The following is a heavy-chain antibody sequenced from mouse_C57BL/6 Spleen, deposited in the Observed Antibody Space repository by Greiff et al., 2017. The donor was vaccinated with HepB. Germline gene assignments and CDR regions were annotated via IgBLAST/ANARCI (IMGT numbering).Heavy chain of an antibody. D-gene: IGHD1-1*01. CDR3: SRTGDYGSSHYFAMGC. CDR2: FEPNSGGT. J-gene: IGHJ4*01. V-gene: IGHV1-72*01. Sequence: VQLQQPGAELVMPRASAQLSCKAPLYTFTSHWMHWVKQRPGRGLEWIGRFEPNSGGTNYNEKFKSKATLTVDKPSSTADMQLSSLTYEDSPVYFCSRTGDYGSSHYFAMGCWGDGASVTKSS. CDR1: LYTFTSHW.